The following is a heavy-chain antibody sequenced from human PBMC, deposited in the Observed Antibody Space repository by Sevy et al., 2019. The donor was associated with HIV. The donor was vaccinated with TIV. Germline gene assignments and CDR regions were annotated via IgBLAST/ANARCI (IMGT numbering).Heavy chain of an antibody. CDR1: GGSISSYY. J-gene: IGHJ3*02. CDR3: ASTSYYDISWPDAFDI. V-gene: IGHV4-59*01. CDR2: IYYSGST. D-gene: IGHD3-9*01. Sequence: SETLSLTCTVSGGSISSYYWSWIRQPPGKGLEWIGYIYYSGSTNYNPSLKSRVTISVDTSKNQFSLKLSSVTAADTAVYYCASTSYYDISWPDAFDIWGQGTMVTVSS.